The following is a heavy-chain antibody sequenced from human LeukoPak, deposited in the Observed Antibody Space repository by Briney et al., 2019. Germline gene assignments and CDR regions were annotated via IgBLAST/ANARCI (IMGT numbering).Heavy chain of an antibody. J-gene: IGHJ3*02. CDR2: INHSGST. Sequence: SETLSLTCAVYGGSFSGYYWSWIRQPPGKGLEWIGEINHSGSTNYNPSLKSRVTISVDTSKNQFSLKLSSVTAADTAVYYCARNMVGRGYSYGFAVFVTWGKGKMFTASP. D-gene: IGHD5-18*01. V-gene: IGHV4-34*01. CDR3: ARNMVGRGYSYGFAVFVT. CDR1: GGSFSGYY.